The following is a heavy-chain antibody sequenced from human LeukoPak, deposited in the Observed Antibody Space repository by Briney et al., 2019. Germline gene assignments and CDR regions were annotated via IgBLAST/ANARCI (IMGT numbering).Heavy chain of an antibody. CDR1: VYTFTSYD. D-gene: IGHD3-10*01. CDR2: MNPNSGNT. Sequence: ASVKVSCKASVYTFTSYDINWVRQATGQGLEWRGWMNPNSGNTGYAQKFQGRVTMTRNTSISTAYMELSSLRSEDTAVYYCARGSLLLWFGELYQNWFDPWGQGTLVTVSS. J-gene: IGHJ5*02. CDR3: ARGSLLLWFGELYQNWFDP. V-gene: IGHV1-8*01.